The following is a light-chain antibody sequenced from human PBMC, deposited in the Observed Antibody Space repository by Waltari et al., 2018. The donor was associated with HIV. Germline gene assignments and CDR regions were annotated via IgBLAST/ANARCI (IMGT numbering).Light chain of an antibody. CDR2: EVS. Sequence: QSALTQPASVSGSPGQSITISCTGTSSDVGSYNLVSWYQQHPGKAPKLMIYEVSKRPSGVSNRFSGSKSGNTASLTISGLQAEDEADYYGCSYAGSSTHVFGSGTKVTVL. V-gene: IGLV2-23*02. CDR3: CSYAGSSTHV. CDR1: SSDVGSYNL. J-gene: IGLJ1*01.